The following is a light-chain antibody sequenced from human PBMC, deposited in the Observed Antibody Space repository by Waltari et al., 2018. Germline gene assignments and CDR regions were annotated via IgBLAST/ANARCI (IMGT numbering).Light chain of an antibody. CDR2: GTS. CDR3: QQYYTFPRLS. V-gene: IGKV1-39*01. CDR1: QNIDGR. Sequence: DVQMTQSPSSLSASVGDTVTITCRTSQNIDGRLTWLQQKPGKAPELLIYGTSILRGGVPSRFSGSVSGTNFTLTIYNLQPEDFAAYYCQQYYTFPRLSFGPVTTFDV. J-gene: IGKJ3*01.